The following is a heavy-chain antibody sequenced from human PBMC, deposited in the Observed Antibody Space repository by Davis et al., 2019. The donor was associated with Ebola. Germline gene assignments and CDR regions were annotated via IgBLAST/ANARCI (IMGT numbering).Heavy chain of an antibody. CDR1: GGSISSGGYH. J-gene: IGHJ4*02. CDR3: ARHLWPSAAKTTPNYFDF. V-gene: IGHV4-31*03. CDR2: IYDIGIT. Sequence: SETLSLTCTVSGGSISSGGYHWSWIRQSPGKGLEWIGFIYDIGITHYNPSLRSRVTMSLATSKNQFSLKLTSVTAADTAVYYCARHLWPSAAKTTPNYFDFWGRGTLVTVSS. D-gene: IGHD2-15*01.